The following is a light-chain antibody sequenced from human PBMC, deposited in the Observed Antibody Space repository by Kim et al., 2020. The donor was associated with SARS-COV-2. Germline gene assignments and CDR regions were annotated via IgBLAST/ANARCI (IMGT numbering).Light chain of an antibody. CDR2: VAS. Sequence: SASVGDRVTITCRASQNINNYLNWYQHKPGEAPKLLIHVASDLRSGVPSRFSGSGSGTDFTLTISSLQPGDFGIYYCHQSYRTPHTFGQGTKLEI. V-gene: IGKV1-39*01. CDR3: HQSYRTPHT. CDR1: QNINNY. J-gene: IGKJ2*01.